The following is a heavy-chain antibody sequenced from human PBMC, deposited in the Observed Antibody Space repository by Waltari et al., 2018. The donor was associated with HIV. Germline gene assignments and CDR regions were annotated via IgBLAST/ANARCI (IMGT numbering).Heavy chain of an antibody. CDR2: INMYGRTI. D-gene: IGHD3-3*01. CDR1: GFIATDSW. Sequence: DVQLVPYGDGLMNPGGPLRLSCAPSGFIATDSWMHWVRQSPGKGLVLVSRINMYGRTIDYADSVKGRFTISMDSAKNTLSLQMTSLREEDTAVYYCSRDTFGEYDFWGQGALVTVSS. V-gene: IGHV3-74*01. J-gene: IGHJ4*02. CDR3: SRDTFGEYDF.